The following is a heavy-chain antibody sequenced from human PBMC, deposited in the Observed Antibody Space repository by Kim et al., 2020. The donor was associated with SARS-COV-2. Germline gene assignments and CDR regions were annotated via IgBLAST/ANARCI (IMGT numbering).Heavy chain of an antibody. J-gene: IGHJ3*02. D-gene: IGHD3-10*01. CDR3: VRDRSGGAFDM. CDR2: ITKSSSTI. CDR1: GFTFSAYD. V-gene: IGHV3-48*02. Sequence: GGSLRLSCATSGFTFSAYDMNWVRRAPGKGLEWLSFITKSSSTIYYANSVKGRFTISRDNAKNSLYLQMNSLRDEDTALYYCVRDRSGGAFDMWGQG.